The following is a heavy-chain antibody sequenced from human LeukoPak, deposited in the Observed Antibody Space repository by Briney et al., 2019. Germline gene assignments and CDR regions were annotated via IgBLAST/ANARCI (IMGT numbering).Heavy chain of an antibody. V-gene: IGHV1-69*05. J-gene: IGHJ3*02. CDR3: TRGGWSGDAEHDAFDI. D-gene: IGHD3-10*01. CDR1: GGTFSSYA. CDR2: IIPIFGTA. Sequence: GASVRVSCKASGGTFSSYAISWVRQAPGQGLEWMGGIIPIFGTANYAQKFQGRVTITTDESTSTAYMELSSLRSEDTAVYYCTRGGWSGDAEHDAFDIWGQGTMVTVSS.